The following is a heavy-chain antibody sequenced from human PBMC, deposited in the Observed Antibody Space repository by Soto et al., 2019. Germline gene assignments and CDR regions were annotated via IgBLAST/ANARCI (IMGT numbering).Heavy chain of an antibody. D-gene: IGHD3-10*01. Sequence: GGSLRLSCAASGFTFSSYGMHWVRQAPGKGLEWVAVIWYDGSNKYYADSVKGRFTISRDNSKNTLYLQMNSLRAEDTAVYYCARDEGQLLWFGELLESYYYYGMDVWGQGTTVTVSS. CDR2: IWYDGSNK. CDR1: GFTFSSYG. J-gene: IGHJ6*02. V-gene: IGHV3-33*01. CDR3: ARDEGQLLWFGELLESYYYYGMDV.